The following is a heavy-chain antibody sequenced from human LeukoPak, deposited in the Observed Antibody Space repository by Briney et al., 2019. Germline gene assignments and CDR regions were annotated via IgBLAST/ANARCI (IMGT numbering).Heavy chain of an antibody. CDR2: INPSGGST. J-gene: IGHJ4*02. CDR3: ARDRMATRGDFGY. Sequence: ASVKVSCKAFGYTFTSNYMHWVRQAPGQGLEWMGIINPSGGSTSYAQKFQGRVTMTRDMSTSTVYMELSSLRSEDTAVYYCARDRMATRGDFGYWGQGTLVTVSS. V-gene: IGHV1-46*01. CDR1: GYTFTSNY. D-gene: IGHD5-24*01.